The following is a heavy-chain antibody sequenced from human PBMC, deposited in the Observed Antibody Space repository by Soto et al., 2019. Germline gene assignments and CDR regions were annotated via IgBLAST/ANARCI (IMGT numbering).Heavy chain of an antibody. V-gene: IGHV4-4*02. CDR2: IYHSGST. CDR3: ATDQHDSSGYYSPAFDI. Sequence: QVQLQESGPGLVKPSGTLSLTCAVSGGSISSSNWWSWVRQPPGKGLEWIGEIYHSGSTNYNPSLKSRVSISVDKSKNQFSLKLSSVTAADTAVYYCATDQHDSSGYYSPAFDIWGQGTMVTVSS. D-gene: IGHD3-22*01. J-gene: IGHJ3*02. CDR1: GGSISSSNW.